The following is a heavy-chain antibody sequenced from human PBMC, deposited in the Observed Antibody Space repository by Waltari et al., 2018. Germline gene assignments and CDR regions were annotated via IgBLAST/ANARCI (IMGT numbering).Heavy chain of an antibody. D-gene: IGHD2-2*01. CDR2: IYYDGSVK. J-gene: IGHJ4*02. Sequence: QVELVESGGGVVQSGRSLRLSCAASGFIFSNYGMHWVRQAPGKGLEWVAGIYYDGSVKHYANSVKGRFTISRDNSKVYLQMDSLRAEDTAVYYCARSRDGHNHGLSWGQGTLVTVS. CDR3: ARSRDGHNHGLS. V-gene: IGHV3-33*01. CDR1: GFIFSNYG.